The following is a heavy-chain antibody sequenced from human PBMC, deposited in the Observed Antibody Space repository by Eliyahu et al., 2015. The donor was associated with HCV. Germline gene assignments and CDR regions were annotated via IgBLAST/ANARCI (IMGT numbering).Heavy chain of an antibody. V-gene: IGHV1-69*04. CDR3: AKASEYSSSRHYYYYGMDV. CDR1: GGTFSSYA. J-gene: IGHJ6*02. Sequence: EVKKPGSSVKVSCKASGGTFSSYAISWVRQAPGQGLEWMGRIIPIFGIANYAQKFQGRVTITADKSTSTAYMELSSLRSEDTAVYYCAKASEYSSSRHYYYYGMDVWGQGTTVTVSS. CDR2: IIPIFGIA. D-gene: IGHD6-6*01.